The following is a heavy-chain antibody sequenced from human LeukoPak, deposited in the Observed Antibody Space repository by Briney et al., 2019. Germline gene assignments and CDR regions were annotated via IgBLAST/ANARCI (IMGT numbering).Heavy chain of an antibody. Sequence: ASVKVSCKASGYTFTSYYMHWVRQAPGQGLEWMGIINPSGGSTSYAQKFQGRVTMTRDMSTSTVYMELSSLRSEDTAVYYCAKGPAGERLDYWGRGTLVTVSS. V-gene: IGHV1-46*01. D-gene: IGHD1-26*01. CDR3: AKGPAGERLDY. CDR2: INPSGGST. CDR1: GYTFTSYY. J-gene: IGHJ4*02.